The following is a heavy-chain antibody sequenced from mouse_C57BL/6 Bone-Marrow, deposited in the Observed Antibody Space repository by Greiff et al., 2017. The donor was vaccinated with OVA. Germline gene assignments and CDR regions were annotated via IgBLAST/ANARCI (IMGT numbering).Heavy chain of an antibody. D-gene: IGHD1-1*01. J-gene: IGHJ4*01. V-gene: IGHV5-6*01. CDR3: ARRGVGAPGFYAMDY. Sequence: EVKLVESGGDLVKPGGSLKLSCAASGFTFSSYGMSWVRQTPDKRLEWVATISSGGSYTYYPDSVKGRFTISRDNAKNPLYLQMSSLKSEDTAMYYGARRGVGAPGFYAMDYWGQGTSVTVSS. CDR1: GFTFSSYG. CDR2: ISSGGSYT.